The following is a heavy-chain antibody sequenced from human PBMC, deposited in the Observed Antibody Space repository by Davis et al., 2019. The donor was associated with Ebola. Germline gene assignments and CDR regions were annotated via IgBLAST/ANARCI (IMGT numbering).Heavy chain of an antibody. V-gene: IGHV1-8*02. CDR2: MNPNSGNT. J-gene: IGHJ4*02. Sequence: AASVKVSCKASGYTFTSYDINWVRQATGQGLEWMGWMNPNSGNTGYAQKFQGRVTMTRNTSISTAYMELSTLTSEDTAVYYCARRVYSRSGFDSWGQGTLVTVSS. CDR3: ARRVYSRSGFDS. CDR1: GYTFTSYD. D-gene: IGHD2-8*01.